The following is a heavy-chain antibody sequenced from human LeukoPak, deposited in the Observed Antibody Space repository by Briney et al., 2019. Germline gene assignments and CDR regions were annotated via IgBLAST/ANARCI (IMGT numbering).Heavy chain of an antibody. Sequence: PSETLSXTCTVSGGSTSSGTYYWRWIRQSAGKGPEWIGRIHSSGSTNYNPSLKSRVTMSVDTSKNEFSLKLSSVTAADTAVYYCARYYYDSSTSSAPRRWFDPWGQGTLVTVSS. J-gene: IGHJ5*02. CDR2: IHSSGST. CDR3: ARYYYDSSTSSAPRRWFDP. V-gene: IGHV4-61*02. CDR1: GGSTSSGTYY. D-gene: IGHD3-22*01.